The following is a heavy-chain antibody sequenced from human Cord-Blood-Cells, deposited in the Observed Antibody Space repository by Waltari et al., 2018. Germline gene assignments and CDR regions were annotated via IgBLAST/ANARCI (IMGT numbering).Heavy chain of an antibody. V-gene: IGHV4-34*01. CDR3: ARGLRGLRYFDWLLPEYYFDY. Sequence: QVQLQQWGAGLLKPSETLSLTCAVYGGSFSGYDWSWIRQPPGKGLGWIGEIKHSGSTIYNPALKSRVTISVDTSRNQFSLKLSSVTAAETAVYYCARGLRGLRYFDWLLPEYYFDYWGQGTLVTVSS. CDR1: GGSFSGYD. CDR2: IKHSGST. J-gene: IGHJ4*02. D-gene: IGHD3-9*01.